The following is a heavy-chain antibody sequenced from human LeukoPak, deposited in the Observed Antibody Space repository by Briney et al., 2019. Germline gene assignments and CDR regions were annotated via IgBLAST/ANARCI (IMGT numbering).Heavy chain of an antibody. CDR3: ARDLSSSSTAYFQH. Sequence: GGSLRLSCAASEFTFGNHWMHWVRQAPGKGLEWVSSISSSSRYIYYADSVKGRFTISRDNAKNLLYLQMNSLRAEDTAVYYCARDLSSSSTAYFQHWGQGTLVTVSS. D-gene: IGHD6-6*01. J-gene: IGHJ1*01. V-gene: IGHV3-21*01. CDR2: ISSSSRYI. CDR1: EFTFGNHW.